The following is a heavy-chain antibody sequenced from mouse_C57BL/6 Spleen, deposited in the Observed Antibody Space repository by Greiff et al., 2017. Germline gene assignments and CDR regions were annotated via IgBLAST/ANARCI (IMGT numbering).Heavy chain of an antibody. Sequence: VQLQQSGPELVKPGASVKMSCKASGYTFTDYNMHWVKQSHGKSLEWIGYINPNNGGTSYNQKFKGKATLTVNKSSSTAYMELRSLTSGDSAVYYCAGGYGSRLYYWGQGTTLTVSS. CDR3: AGGYGSRLYY. J-gene: IGHJ2*01. CDR2: INPNNGGT. CDR1: GYTFTDYN. V-gene: IGHV1-22*01. D-gene: IGHD1-1*01.